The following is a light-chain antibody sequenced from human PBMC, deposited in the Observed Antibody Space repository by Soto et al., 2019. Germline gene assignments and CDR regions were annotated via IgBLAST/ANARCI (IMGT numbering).Light chain of an antibody. Sequence: QSALIQPASVSGSPGQSITISCTGTSRDVGGSNYVSWYQHHPHRAPKLLIYEVNYRHSGVSSRFSGSKSGNTATLTISGLQAEDDADYYCSSYISSNTLEVFGVGTKVTVL. CDR2: EVN. J-gene: IGLJ1*01. V-gene: IGLV2-14*01. CDR3: SSYISSNTLEV. CDR1: SRDVGGSNY.